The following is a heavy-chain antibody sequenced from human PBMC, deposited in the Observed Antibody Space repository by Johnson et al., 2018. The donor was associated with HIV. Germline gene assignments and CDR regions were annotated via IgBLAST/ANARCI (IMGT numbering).Heavy chain of an antibody. CDR3: TTDLVPAAKEPVVVGGAFDI. Sequence: MPLVESGGGLVKPGGSLRLSCAASGFSFGDYYMSWIRQSPGKGLEWVVRIKRKTDGGTPDYAAPVKGRFTISRDDSKNTLYRQMNSLKTEDTAVYYCTTDLVPAAKEPVVVGGAFDIWGQGTMVTVSS. D-gene: IGHD2-2*01. CDR1: GFSFGDYY. J-gene: IGHJ3*02. V-gene: IGHV3-15*01. CDR2: IKRKTDGGTP.